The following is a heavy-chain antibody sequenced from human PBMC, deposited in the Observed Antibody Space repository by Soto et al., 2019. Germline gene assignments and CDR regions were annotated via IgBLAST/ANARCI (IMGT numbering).Heavy chain of an antibody. D-gene: IGHD2-15*01. CDR2: INAGNGDT. J-gene: IGHJ3*02. V-gene: IGHV1-3*01. CDR1: GYTVTNYA. Sequence: GASVKVSCKASGYTVTNYAIHCVRQAPGQRLEWMGWINAGNGDTKYSQKLQGRVTITRDTSASIIYMELSSLRSEDTALYYCASAPQWSDAFDIWGQGTLVTVSS. CDR3: ASAPQWSDAFDI.